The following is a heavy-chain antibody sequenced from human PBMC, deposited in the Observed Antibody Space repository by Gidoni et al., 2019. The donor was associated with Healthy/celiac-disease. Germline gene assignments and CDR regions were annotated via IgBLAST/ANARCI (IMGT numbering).Heavy chain of an antibody. D-gene: IGHD2-2*01. Sequence: QLQLQESGPGLVKPSETLSLTCTVSGGSISSSSYYWGWIRQPPGKGLEWIGSIYYSGSTYYNPSLKSRVTISVDTSKNQFSLKLSSVTAADTAVYYCAITDCSSTSCRPEAFDYWGQGTLVTVSS. CDR2: IYYSGST. J-gene: IGHJ4*02. CDR1: GGSISSSSYY. CDR3: AITDCSSTSCRPEAFDY. V-gene: IGHV4-39*01.